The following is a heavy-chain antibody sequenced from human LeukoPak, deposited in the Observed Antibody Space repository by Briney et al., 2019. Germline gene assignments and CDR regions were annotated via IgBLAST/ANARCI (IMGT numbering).Heavy chain of an antibody. D-gene: IGHD3-22*01. CDR2: IYYGGST. CDR1: GGSVSSDNYF. CDR3: ASEDSSAPGYFEY. J-gene: IGHJ4*02. Sequence: SETLSLTCAVSGGSVSSDNYFWSQIRQPPGKGLEWIGYIYYGGSTNYNPSLKSRVTISEDTSKNQFSLKLISVTAADTAVYFCASEDSSAPGYFEYWGQGTLLTVSS. V-gene: IGHV4-61*01.